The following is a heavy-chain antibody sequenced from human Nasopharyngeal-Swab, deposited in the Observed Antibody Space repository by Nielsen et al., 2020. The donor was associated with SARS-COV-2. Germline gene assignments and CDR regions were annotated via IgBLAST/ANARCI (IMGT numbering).Heavy chain of an antibody. CDR3: AKEGATGWFDP. V-gene: IGHV4-59*11. CDR1: GVSITSQY. J-gene: IGHJ5*02. Sequence: SETLSLTCTVSGVSITSQYWSWIRQPPGKGLEWIGYISHNSGPSYNPSLKSRVTMFMDTSKNQFSLRLTSVTAADTAVYYCAKEGATGWFDPCGQGTLVTVSS. CDR2: ISHNSGP.